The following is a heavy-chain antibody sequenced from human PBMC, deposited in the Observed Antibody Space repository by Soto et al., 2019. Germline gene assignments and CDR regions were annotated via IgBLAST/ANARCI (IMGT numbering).Heavy chain of an antibody. V-gene: IGHV3-43*01. CDR1: GFTFDDYT. CDR2: ISWDGGST. Sequence: GGSLRLSCAASGFTFDDYTMHWVRQAPGKGLEWVSLISWDGGSTYYADSVKGRFTSSRDNSKNSLYLQMNSLRTEDTALYYFAKGDLAVADPLFNYYYGMDVWGQGTTVTVSS. CDR3: AKGDLAVADPLFNYYYGMDV. J-gene: IGHJ6*02. D-gene: IGHD6-19*01.